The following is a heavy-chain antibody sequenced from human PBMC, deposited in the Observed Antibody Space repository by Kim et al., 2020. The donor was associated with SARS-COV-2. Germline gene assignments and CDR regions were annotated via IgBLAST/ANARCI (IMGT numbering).Heavy chain of an antibody. CDR1: GYTLTELS. CDR3: ATYGLGVQLEPRGAFDI. Sequence: ASVKVSCKVSGYTLTELSMHWVRQAPGKGLEWMGGFDPEDGETIYAQKFQGRVTMTEDTSTDTAYMELSSLRSEDTAVYYCATYGLGVQLEPRGAFDIWGQGTMVTVSS. J-gene: IGHJ3*02. D-gene: IGHD1-1*01. V-gene: IGHV1-24*01. CDR2: FDPEDGET.